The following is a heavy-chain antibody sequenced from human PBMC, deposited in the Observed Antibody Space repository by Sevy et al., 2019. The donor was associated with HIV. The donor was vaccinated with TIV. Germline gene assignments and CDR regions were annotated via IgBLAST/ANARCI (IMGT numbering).Heavy chain of an antibody. CDR1: GGTFSSYA. J-gene: IGHJ6*02. D-gene: IGHD2-2*01. V-gene: IGHV1-69*13. Sequence: ASVKVSCKASGGTFSSYAISWVRQAPGQGLEWMGGIIPIFGTANYAQKFQGRVTITADESTSTAYMELSSLRSEDTAGYYCARVYFRYCSSTSCYEDYYYYGMDVWGQGTTVTVSS. CDR2: IIPIFGTA. CDR3: ARVYFRYCSSTSCYEDYYYYGMDV.